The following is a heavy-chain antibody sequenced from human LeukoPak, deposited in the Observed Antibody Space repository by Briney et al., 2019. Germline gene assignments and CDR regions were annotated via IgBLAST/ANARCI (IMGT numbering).Heavy chain of an antibody. D-gene: IGHD4-17*01. CDR3: ARYPATDPPHDAFDF. V-gene: IGHV4-59*01. CDR2: IYYSGST. CDR1: GGSISSYY. J-gene: IGHJ3*01. Sequence: SETLSLTCTVSGGSISSYYWSWLRQPPGKGLEWIGYIYYSGSTNYNPSLKSRVTISVDTSKNHFSLKLSSVTAADTAVYYCARYPATDPPHDAFDFWGQGTMVTVSS.